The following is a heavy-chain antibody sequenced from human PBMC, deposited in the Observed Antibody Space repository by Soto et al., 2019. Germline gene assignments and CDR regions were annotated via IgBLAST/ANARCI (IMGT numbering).Heavy chain of an antibody. D-gene: IGHD3-3*01. V-gene: IGHV3-7*01. CDR3: ARVSTYDFWSGKTPRRNYYYYMDV. Sequence: GGSLRLSCAASGFTFSSYWMSWVRQAPGKGLEWVANIKQDGSEKYYVDSVKGRFTISRDNAKNSLYLQMNSLRAEDTAVYYCARVSTYDFWSGKTPRRNYYYYMDVWGKGTTVTVSS. CDR1: GFTFSSYW. J-gene: IGHJ6*03. CDR2: IKQDGSEK.